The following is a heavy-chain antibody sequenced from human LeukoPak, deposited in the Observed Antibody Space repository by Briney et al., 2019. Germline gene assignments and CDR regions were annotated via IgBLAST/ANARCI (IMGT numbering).Heavy chain of an antibody. Sequence: ASVKVSCKASGYTFTSYYMHWVRQAPGQGLEWMGIINPSGGSTSYAQKFQGRVTMTRDMSTSTVYMELSSLRSEDTAVYYCARDGPSITIFGVVRSYYYMDVWGKGITVTVSS. CDR3: ARDGPSITIFGVVRSYYYMDV. CDR2: INPSGGST. J-gene: IGHJ6*03. CDR1: GYTFTSYY. V-gene: IGHV1-46*01. D-gene: IGHD3-3*01.